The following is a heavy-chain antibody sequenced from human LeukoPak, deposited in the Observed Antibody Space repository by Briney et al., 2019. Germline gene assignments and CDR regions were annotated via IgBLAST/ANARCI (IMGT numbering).Heavy chain of an antibody. D-gene: IGHD6-6*01. CDR3: ASWYSSSYYFDY. V-gene: IGHV1-2*02. CDR2: INPNSGGT. CDR1: GYTFTGYY. Sequence: ASVKVPCKASGYTFTGYYMHWVRRAPGQGLEWMGWINPNSGGTNYAQKFQGRVTMTRDTSISTAYMELSRLRSDDTAVYYCASWYSSSYYFDYWGQGTLVTVSS. J-gene: IGHJ4*02.